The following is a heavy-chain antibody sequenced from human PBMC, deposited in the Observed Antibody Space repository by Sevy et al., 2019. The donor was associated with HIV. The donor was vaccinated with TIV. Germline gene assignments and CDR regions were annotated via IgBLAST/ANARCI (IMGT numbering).Heavy chain of an antibody. CDR2: IIPIFGTA. V-gene: IGHV1-69*06. D-gene: IGHD6-19*01. J-gene: IGHJ6*03. Sequence: ASVKVSCKASGGTFSSYAISWVRQAPGQGLEWMGGIIPIFGTANYAQKFQGRVTITADKSTSTAYMELSSLRSEDTAVYYCARVGSGWYREDYYYYMDVWGKRTTVTVSS. CDR1: GGTFSSYA. CDR3: ARVGSGWYREDYYYYMDV.